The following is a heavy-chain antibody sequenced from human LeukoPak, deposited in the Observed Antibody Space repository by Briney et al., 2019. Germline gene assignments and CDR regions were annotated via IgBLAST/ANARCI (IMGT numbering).Heavy chain of an antibody. Sequence: ASVKVSCKASGYTFTDYYMHWLRQAPGQGLEWMGWVSVFNGDTKYAEKFQGRVTVTTEISTDTAYMELSGLRSDDTGVYYCARGHGYYYYMDVWGKGTTVTVSS. CDR1: GYTFTDYY. CDR3: ARGHGYYYYMDV. J-gene: IGHJ6*03. V-gene: IGHV1-18*04. CDR2: VSVFNGDT.